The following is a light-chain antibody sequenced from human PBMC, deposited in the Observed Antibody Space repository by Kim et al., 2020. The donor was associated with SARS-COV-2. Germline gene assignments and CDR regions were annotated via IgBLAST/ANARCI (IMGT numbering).Light chain of an antibody. CDR1: SSDVGRYNF. Sequence: GQSITVSCTGTSSDVGRYNFVSWYQQHPGKAPKLMIYDVSNRPSGVSDRFSGSKSGNTASLTISGLQAEDEADYYCSSFAISTTWVFGGGTQLTVL. CDR3: SSFAISTTWV. J-gene: IGLJ3*02. V-gene: IGLV2-14*03. CDR2: DVS.